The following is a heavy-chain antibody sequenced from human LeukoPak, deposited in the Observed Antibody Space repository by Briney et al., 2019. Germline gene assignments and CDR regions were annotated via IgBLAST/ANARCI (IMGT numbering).Heavy chain of an antibody. D-gene: IGHD6-19*01. CDR2: INDTGNT. Sequence: SETLSLTCAVYGGSFSGYYWNWIRQPPGRRLEWIGEINDTGNTNYNPSLKSRVTISVDTSKNQFSLKLTSVTAADTAVYYCARREQWLVPYFFDYWGQGTLVTVSS. V-gene: IGHV4-34*01. CDR3: ARREQWLVPYFFDY. J-gene: IGHJ4*02. CDR1: GGSFSGYY.